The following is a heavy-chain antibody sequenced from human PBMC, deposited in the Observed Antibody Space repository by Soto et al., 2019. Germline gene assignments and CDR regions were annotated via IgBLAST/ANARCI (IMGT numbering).Heavy chain of an antibody. CDR3: ARALTIPYDYVCGSYRPPPDSYGMDV. D-gene: IGHD3-16*02. CDR2: ISAYNGNT. V-gene: IGHV1-18*04. Sequence: QVQLVQSGAEVKKPGASVKVSCKASGYTFTSYGISWVRQAPGQGLEWMGWISAYNGNTNYAQKLQGRVTMTTDTSTSTAYKELRSLRSDDTAVYYCARALTIPYDYVCGSYRPPPDSYGMDVWGQGTTVTFSS. J-gene: IGHJ6*02. CDR1: GYTFTSYG.